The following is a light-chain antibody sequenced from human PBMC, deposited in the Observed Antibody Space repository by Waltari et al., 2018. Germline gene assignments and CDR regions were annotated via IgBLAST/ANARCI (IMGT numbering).Light chain of an antibody. J-gene: IGLJ1*01. CDR3: ASWDDSHYV. V-gene: IGLV1-47*01. CDR2: RNK. Sequence: QSVLTQPHSASGTPGQRVSISCSGSNSNLGSNYLYWYQQPPGMAPKLPTYRNKQRPSGVPDRFSGSKYGTSASLAISGLRSEDEAVYYCASWDDSHYVFGPGTKVTVL. CDR1: NSNLGSNY.